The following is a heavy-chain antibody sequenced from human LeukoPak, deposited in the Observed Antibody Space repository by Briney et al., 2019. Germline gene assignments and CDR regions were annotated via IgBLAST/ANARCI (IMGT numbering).Heavy chain of an antibody. J-gene: IGHJ4*02. CDR1: GYSISSGYY. CDR2: IYHSGST. CDR3: ARARVGATFDY. D-gene: IGHD1-26*01. V-gene: IGHV4-38-2*02. Sequence: SETLSLTCTVSGYSISSGYYWGWIRQPPGKGLEWIGSIYHSGSTYYNLSLKSRVTISVDTSKNQFSLKLSSVTAADTAVYYCARARVGATFDYWGQGTLVTVSS.